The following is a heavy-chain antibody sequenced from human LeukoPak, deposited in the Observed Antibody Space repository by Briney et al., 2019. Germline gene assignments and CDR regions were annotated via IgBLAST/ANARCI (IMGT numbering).Heavy chain of an antibody. Sequence: GGSLRLSCAASGFTFDDYGMSWVRQAPGKGLEWVSGINWNGGSTDYADSVKGRFTISRDNAKNSLYLQMNSLRAEDTALYYCARREYYYDSSGRGSNDAFDIWGQGTMATVSS. CDR1: GFTFDDYG. J-gene: IGHJ3*02. CDR2: INWNGGST. CDR3: ARREYYYDSSGRGSNDAFDI. D-gene: IGHD3-22*01. V-gene: IGHV3-20*04.